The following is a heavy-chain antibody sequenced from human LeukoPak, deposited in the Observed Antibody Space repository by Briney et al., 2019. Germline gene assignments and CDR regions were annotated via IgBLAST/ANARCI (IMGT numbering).Heavy chain of an antibody. CDR1: GYTFTGHF. CDR3: ATVPYSSGWYYFDY. D-gene: IGHD6-19*01. CDR2: INPNSGGT. J-gene: IGHJ4*02. V-gene: IGHV1-2*02. Sequence: GASVKVSCKASGYTFTGHFMHWVRQAPGQGLEWMGWINPNSGGTNYAPKFQGRVTMTRDTSISTAYMELGSLSSDDTAVYYCATVPYSSGWYYFDYWGQGTLVTVSS.